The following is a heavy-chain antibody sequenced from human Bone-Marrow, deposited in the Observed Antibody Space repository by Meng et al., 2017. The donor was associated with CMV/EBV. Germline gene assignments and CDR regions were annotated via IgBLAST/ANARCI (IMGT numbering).Heavy chain of an antibody. Sequence: GESLKISCAASGFTFSHASLSWVRQAPGKGLEWVGRIYSKADGETTDYAAPVKGRFNISRDDSKNTLYLQMNSLKTEDTAVYFCTTVGQYRADYYVDYWGQGTLVTVSS. CDR1: GFTFSHAS. D-gene: IGHD1-26*01. CDR3: TTVGQYRADYYVDY. V-gene: IGHV3-15*01. CDR2: IYSKADGETT. J-gene: IGHJ4*02.